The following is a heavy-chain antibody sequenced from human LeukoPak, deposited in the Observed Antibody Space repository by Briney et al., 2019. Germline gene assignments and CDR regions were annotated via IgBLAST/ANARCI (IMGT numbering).Heavy chain of an antibody. Sequence: ASVRVSCKVSGFTLIKICIDWVGQSPGKGPEWMGRVGHEDGTTIHAQKFQGRFNMTVDTATDTAYLEMSSLMSADTAIYYCATGAIVFDYWGQGTLVTVSS. D-gene: IGHD3-22*01. J-gene: IGHJ4*02. CDR3: ATGAIVFDY. V-gene: IGHV1-24*01. CDR2: VGHEDGTT. CDR1: GFTLIKIC.